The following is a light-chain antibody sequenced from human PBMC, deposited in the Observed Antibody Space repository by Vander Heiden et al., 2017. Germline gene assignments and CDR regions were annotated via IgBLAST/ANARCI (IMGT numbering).Light chain of an antibody. Sequence: EIVLTKSPATLSVPPGERATLSCRASQNVSSNLAWYQQKPGQAPRLLIYGASTRATGIPARFSGSGSGTEFTLTISSLQSEDFAVYYCQQYTNWPYTFGQGTKLEIK. J-gene: IGKJ2*01. CDR1: QNVSSN. V-gene: IGKV3-15*01. CDR2: GAS. CDR3: QQYTNWPYT.